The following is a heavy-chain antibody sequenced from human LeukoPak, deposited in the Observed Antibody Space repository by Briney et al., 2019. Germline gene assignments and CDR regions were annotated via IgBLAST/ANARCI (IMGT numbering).Heavy chain of an antibody. CDR1: GGSISSSNW. CDR2: IYYSGST. V-gene: IGHV4-39*01. J-gene: IGHJ4*02. Sequence: PSETLSLTCAVSGGSISSSNWWSWVRQPPGKGLEWIGSIYYSGSTYYNPSLKSRVTISVDTSKNQFSLKLSSVTAADTAVYYCARRPKEQWLTPFDYWGQGTLVTVSS. D-gene: IGHD6-19*01. CDR3: ARRPKEQWLTPFDY.